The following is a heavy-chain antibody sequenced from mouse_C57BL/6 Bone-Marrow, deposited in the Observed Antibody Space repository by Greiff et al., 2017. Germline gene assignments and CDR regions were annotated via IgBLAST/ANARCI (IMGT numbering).Heavy chain of an antibody. CDR3: ARSGANWDRFDY. Sequence: QVHVKQSGAELARPGASVKLSCKASGYTFTSYGISWVKQRTGQGLEWIGEIYPRSGNTYYNEKFKGKATLTADKSSSTAYMERRSLTSEDSAVYFCARSGANWDRFDYWGQGTTLTVSS. CDR2: IYPRSGNT. D-gene: IGHD4-1*01. J-gene: IGHJ2*01. V-gene: IGHV1-81*01. CDR1: GYTFTSYG.